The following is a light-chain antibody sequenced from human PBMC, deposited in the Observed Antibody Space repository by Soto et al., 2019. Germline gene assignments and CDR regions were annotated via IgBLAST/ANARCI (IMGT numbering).Light chain of an antibody. CDR1: SRDVGGYNY. V-gene: IGLV2-14*01. CDR2: DVS. J-gene: IGLJ1*01. CDR3: SSYTSSSSPYV. Sequence: QSGLTQPASVSGSPGQSITISCTGTSRDVGGYNYVSWYQQHPGKAPKLMIYDVSNRPSGVSNRFSGSKSGNTASLTISGLQAEDEADYYCSSYTSSSSPYVFGTGTKVTVL.